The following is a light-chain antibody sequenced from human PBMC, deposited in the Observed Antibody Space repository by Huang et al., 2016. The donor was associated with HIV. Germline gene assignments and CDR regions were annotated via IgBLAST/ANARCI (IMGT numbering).Light chain of an antibody. J-gene: IGKJ3*01. Sequence: EILLTQSPATLSLSPGERATLSCKASQKINTYLAWYQPKPGQAPRLLIYDASTRAPDTPARFRGSGSGTDFTLTITNLEPEDFAVYFCQQRSNWPPFTFGHGTKVDRK. CDR1: QKINTY. CDR3: QQRSNWPPFT. V-gene: IGKV3-11*01. CDR2: DAS.